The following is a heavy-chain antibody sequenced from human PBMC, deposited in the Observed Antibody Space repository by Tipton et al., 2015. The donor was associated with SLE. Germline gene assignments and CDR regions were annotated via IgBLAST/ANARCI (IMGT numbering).Heavy chain of an antibody. V-gene: IGHV4-31*03. J-gene: IGHJ3*02. CDR2: IYYSGNT. D-gene: IGHD2-21*01. CDR3: AGPIRQDGFDI. Sequence: TLSLTCSVSGVSSSMGDYYWTWIRQHPGKGLEWIGYIYYSGNTYYNPSLKSRVTISVDTFKKQFSLKLSSVTAADTAMYYCAGPIRQDGFDIWGQGTMVTVSS. CDR1: GVSSSMGDYY.